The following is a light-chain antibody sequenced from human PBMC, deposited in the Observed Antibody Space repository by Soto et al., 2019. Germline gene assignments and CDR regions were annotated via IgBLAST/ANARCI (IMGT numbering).Light chain of an antibody. V-gene: IGKV1-39*01. CDR3: QQSFHTPYT. CDR1: QNINKN. J-gene: IGKJ2*01. CDR2: GAS. Sequence: DIQMTQSPSSLSAYVGYSVTISCRASQNINKNLNWYQQKSGKAPNLLIYGASNFQSGVPSRFRGSGSGTDFTLAITDLQPEDLATYYCQQSFHTPYTFGHGTKLEI.